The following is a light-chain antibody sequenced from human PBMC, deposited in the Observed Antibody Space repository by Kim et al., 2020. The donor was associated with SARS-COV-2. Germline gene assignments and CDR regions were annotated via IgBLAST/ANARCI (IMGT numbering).Light chain of an antibody. V-gene: IGLV1-40*01. CDR2: CNS. CDR1: SSDTGAGYD. Sequence: GQRVNTSCTGSSSDTGAGYDVHWYQQLPGPATTLLFYCNSNQPSGVPARFSGSKSGTSDSLAITGLQAEDEADYYCQSYDSSLSGVFGTGTKVTVL. J-gene: IGLJ1*01. CDR3: QSYDSSLSGV.